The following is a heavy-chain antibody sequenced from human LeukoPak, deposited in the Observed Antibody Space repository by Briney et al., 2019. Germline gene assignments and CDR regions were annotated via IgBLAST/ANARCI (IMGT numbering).Heavy chain of an antibody. CDR2: ISYDGSNK. V-gene: IGHV3-30*04. CDR1: GFTFSSYA. Sequence: GGSLTLSCAAPGFTFSSYAMHWVRQAPGKGLEWVAVISYDGSNKYYADSVKGRFTISRDNSKNTLYLQMNSLRAEDTAVYYCARDCSSTSCDWGQGTLVTVSS. CDR3: ARDCSSTSCD. D-gene: IGHD2-2*01. J-gene: IGHJ4*02.